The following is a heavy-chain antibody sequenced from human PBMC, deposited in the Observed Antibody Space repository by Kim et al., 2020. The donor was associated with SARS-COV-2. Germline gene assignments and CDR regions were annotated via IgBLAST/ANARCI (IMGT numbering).Heavy chain of an antibody. Sequence: GGSLSLSCAASGFTFSSYAMSWVRQAPGKGLEWVSAISGSGGSTYYADSVKGRFTISRANSKNTLYLQMNSLRAEDTAVYYCAKEPNSGSYSLTEYFQHWGQGTLVTVSS. V-gene: IGHV3-23*01. D-gene: IGHD1-26*01. CDR2: ISGSGGST. CDR1: GFTFSSYA. CDR3: AKEPNSGSYSLTEYFQH. J-gene: IGHJ1*01.